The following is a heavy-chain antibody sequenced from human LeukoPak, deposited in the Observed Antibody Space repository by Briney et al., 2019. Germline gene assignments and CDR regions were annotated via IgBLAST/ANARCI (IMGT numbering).Heavy chain of an antibody. D-gene: IGHD4-17*01. Sequence: ASVKVSCKASGYTFTDYYIHWVRQAPGQGLEWMGWINPNSDYTFYAQKFQGRVTLTRDTSISTAYMELSSLRSDDTAVYYCARGGTVLRPNSPYDYWGQGTLVTVSS. CDR2: INPNSDYT. CDR3: ARGGTVLRPNSPYDY. V-gene: IGHV1-2*02. CDR1: GYTFTDYY. J-gene: IGHJ4*02.